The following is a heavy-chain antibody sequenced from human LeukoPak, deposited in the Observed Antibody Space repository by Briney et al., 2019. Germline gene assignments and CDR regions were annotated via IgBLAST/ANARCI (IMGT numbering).Heavy chain of an antibody. V-gene: IGHV4-4*02. D-gene: IGHD2/OR15-2a*01. J-gene: IGHJ4*02. CDR1: GASITSNW. CDR2: IHHSASP. CDR3: ARHIGILGKWGFDY. Sequence: SETLSLTCAVSGASITSNWWSWVRQSPGKGLEWIGEIHHSASPNYNTSLKSRVTLSLDKSQNQFSLKVTSVTAADTAVYYCARHIGILGKWGFDYWGQGTLVTVSS.